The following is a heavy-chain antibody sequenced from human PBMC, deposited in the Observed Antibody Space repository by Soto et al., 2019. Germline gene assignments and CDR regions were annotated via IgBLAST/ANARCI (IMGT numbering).Heavy chain of an antibody. CDR3: ARDRPSGYFDY. CDR2: IIPILSIA. J-gene: IGHJ4*02. Sequence: QVQLVQSGAEVKKPGSSVKVSCKASGGTFSSYTISWVRQAPGQGLEWMGRIIPILSIANYAQKFQGRVTITADKSTSTAYMELSSLRSEDTAVYHCARDRPSGYFDYWGQGTLVTVSS. CDR1: GGTFSSYT. V-gene: IGHV1-69*08.